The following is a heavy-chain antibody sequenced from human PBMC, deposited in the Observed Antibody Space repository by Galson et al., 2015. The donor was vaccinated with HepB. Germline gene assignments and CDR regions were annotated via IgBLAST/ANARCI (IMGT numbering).Heavy chain of an antibody. Sequence: SLRLSCATSGFTFSSFWMTWVRQAPGKGLEWVAIIKTDGSEKYYADSVKGRFTISRDNAEKSVYLQMNSLRVEDTAVYFCARFMLAAGRALENWGQGTLVTVSS. CDR2: IKTDGSEK. J-gene: IGHJ4*02. V-gene: IGHV3-7*03. D-gene: IGHD3-16*01. CDR3: ARFMLAAGRALEN. CDR1: GFTFSSFW.